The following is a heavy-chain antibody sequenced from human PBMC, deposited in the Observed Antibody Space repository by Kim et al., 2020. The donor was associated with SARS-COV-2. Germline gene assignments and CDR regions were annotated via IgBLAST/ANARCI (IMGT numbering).Heavy chain of an antibody. D-gene: IGHD2-8*02. J-gene: IGHJ2*01. CDR3: AGLPNSHWYYWYFDL. Sequence: VSVKGRFTISRDNAQNSLFLQMDNLRAEDTAVYYCAGLPNSHWYYWYFDLWGRGTLVTVSS. V-gene: IGHV3-21*01.